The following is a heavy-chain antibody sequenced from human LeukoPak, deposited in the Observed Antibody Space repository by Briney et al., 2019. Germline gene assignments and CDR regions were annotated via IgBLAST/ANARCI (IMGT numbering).Heavy chain of an antibody. Sequence: PGGSLRLSCAASGFTFSTHWMYWVRQAPGKELVWVSRISGGGSGTSYADSVKGRFTISRDNAKDTLYLQMTSLRVEDTAVYSCASLLTPYHGSGGGGMDVWGQGTTVTVSS. V-gene: IGHV3-74*01. J-gene: IGHJ6*02. D-gene: IGHD3-10*01. CDR1: GFTFSTHW. CDR2: ISGGGSGT. CDR3: ASLLTPYHGSGGGGMDV.